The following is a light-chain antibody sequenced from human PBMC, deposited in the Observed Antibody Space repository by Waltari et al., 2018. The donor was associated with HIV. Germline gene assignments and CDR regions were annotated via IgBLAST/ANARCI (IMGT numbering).Light chain of an antibody. V-gene: IGLV2-23*02. CDR2: EVS. Sequence: QSALTQPASVSASPGQSITISCSGTSSDVGSYNLVSWYQQHPGKAPKVMIYEVSKRPSGVSNRFSGSKSGNTASLTISGLQAEDEADYYCCSYAGSSTHVVFGGGTKLTVL. CDR3: CSYAGSSTHVV. J-gene: IGLJ2*01. CDR1: SSDVGSYNL.